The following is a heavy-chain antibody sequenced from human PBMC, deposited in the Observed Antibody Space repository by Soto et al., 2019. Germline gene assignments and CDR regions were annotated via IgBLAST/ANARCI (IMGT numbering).Heavy chain of an antibody. CDR1: GGSISSSSDY. V-gene: IGHV4-39*07. CDR2: IYYSGST. CDR3: ARGLYYGSGSYYNVGPPGDPGDFDY. J-gene: IGHJ4*02. Sequence: PSEPLSLTCTVSGGSISSSSDYWAWIRQPPGKGLKWIGNIYYSGSTNYNPSLKSRVTISVDTSKNQFSLKLSSVTAADTAVYYCARGLYYGSGSYYNVGPPGDPGDFDYWGQGTLVTVSS. D-gene: IGHD3-10*01.